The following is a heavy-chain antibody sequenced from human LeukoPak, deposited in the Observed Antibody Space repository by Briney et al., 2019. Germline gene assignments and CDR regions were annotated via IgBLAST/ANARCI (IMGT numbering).Heavy chain of an antibody. D-gene: IGHD3-3*01. J-gene: IGHJ5*02. Sequence: ASVKVSCKASGGTFSSYAISWVRQAPGQGLEWMGGIIPIFGTANYAQKFQGRVTITADRSTSTAYMELSSLRSEDTAVYYCAINYDFWSGYRWFDPWGQGTLVTVSS. CDR3: AINYDFWSGYRWFDP. V-gene: IGHV1-69*06. CDR1: GGTFSSYA. CDR2: IIPIFGTA.